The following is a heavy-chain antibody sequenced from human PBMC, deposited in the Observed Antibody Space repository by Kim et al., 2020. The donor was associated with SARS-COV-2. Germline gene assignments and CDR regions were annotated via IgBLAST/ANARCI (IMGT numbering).Heavy chain of an antibody. CDR2: IFHSGRS. V-gene: IGHV4-4*02. CDR1: GASVRSYDW. CDR3: VRDLGGGSGTFDS. D-gene: IGHD3-10*01. Sequence: SETLSLTCAVSGASVRSYDWWTWVRHSPVKGLEWIGNIFHSGRSNYNPSFKSRVTMSVDTSTNQIFFKMKSVTAADTATYYCVRDLGGGSGTFDSWGPGTPVIV. J-gene: IGHJ4*02.